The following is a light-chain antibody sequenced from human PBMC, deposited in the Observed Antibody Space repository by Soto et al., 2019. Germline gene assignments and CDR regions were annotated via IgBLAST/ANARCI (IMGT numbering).Light chain of an antibody. CDR1: SSDIGGYKY. CDR3: SAYTSRSAV. Sequence: QSALTQPASVSGSPGQSITISCTGTSSDIGGYKYVSWYQQHPGKAPKLIIYEVTNRPSGVSNRFSGSKSDNTASLTISGLQAEDEADYYCSAYTSRSAVFGTGTKLTVL. J-gene: IGLJ1*01. CDR2: EVT. V-gene: IGLV2-14*01.